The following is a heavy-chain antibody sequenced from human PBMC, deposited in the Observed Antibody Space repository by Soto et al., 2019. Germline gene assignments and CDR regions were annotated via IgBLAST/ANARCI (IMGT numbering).Heavy chain of an antibody. V-gene: IGHV4-30-4*01. Sequence: SETLSLTCTVSGGSISSGDYYWSRIRQPPGKGLEWIGYIYYSGSTYYNPSLKSRVTISVDTSKNQFSLKLSSVTAADTAVYYCARDSRYILVPDYWGQGTLVTVSS. J-gene: IGHJ4*02. D-gene: IGHD2-21*01. CDR2: IYYSGST. CDR1: GGSISSGDYY. CDR3: ARDSRYILVPDY.